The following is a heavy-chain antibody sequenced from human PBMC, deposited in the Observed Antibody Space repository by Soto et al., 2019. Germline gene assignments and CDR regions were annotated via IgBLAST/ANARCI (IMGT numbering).Heavy chain of an antibody. D-gene: IGHD2-15*01. Sequence: SVKVSCKASGGTFSSYAISWVRQAPGQGLEWMGGIIPIFGTANYAQKFQGRVTITADKSTSTAYMELSSLRSEDTAVYYCARDCSGGSCYSNYYYGMDVWGQGTTVTVSS. CDR1: GGTFSSYA. CDR2: IIPIFGTA. CDR3: ARDCSGGSCYSNYYYGMDV. V-gene: IGHV1-69*06. J-gene: IGHJ6*02.